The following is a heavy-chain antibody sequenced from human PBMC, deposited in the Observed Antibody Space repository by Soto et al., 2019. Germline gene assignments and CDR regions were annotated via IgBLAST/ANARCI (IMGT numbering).Heavy chain of an antibody. J-gene: IGHJ6*03. D-gene: IGHD2-15*01. CDR2: IWYDGSNK. CDR3: AKDGEECSGGSCYVSYYYYMDV. CDR1: GFTFSSYG. Sequence: GGSLRLSCAASGFTFSSYGMHWVRQAPGKGLEWVAVIWYDGSNKYYADSVKGRFTISRDNSKNTLYLQMNSLRAEDTAVYYCAKDGEECSGGSCYVSYYYYMDVWGKGTTVTVSS. V-gene: IGHV3-30*02.